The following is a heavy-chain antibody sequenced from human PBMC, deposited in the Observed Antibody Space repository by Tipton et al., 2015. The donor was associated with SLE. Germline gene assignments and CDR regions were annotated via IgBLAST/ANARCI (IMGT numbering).Heavy chain of an antibody. CDR3: ARPSNGGGAGYYYYGMDV. CDR2: INPSGGST. V-gene: IGHV1-46*01. CDR1: GYTFTSYY. J-gene: IGHJ6*02. Sequence: QLVQSGAEVKKPGASVKVSCKASGYTFTSYYMHWVRQAPGQGLEWMGIINPSGGSTSYAQKFQGRVTMTRDASTSTVYMELSSLRSEDTAVYYCARPSNGGGAGYYYYGMDVWGQGTTVTVSS. D-gene: IGHD3-16*01.